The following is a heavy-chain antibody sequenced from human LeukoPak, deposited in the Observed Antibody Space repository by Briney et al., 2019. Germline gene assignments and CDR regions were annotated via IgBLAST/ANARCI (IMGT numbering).Heavy chain of an antibody. CDR3: ARASDSSGSYAPQHYFHY. CDR2: INPSGGST. CDR1: GYTFTTYY. D-gene: IGHD3-22*01. V-gene: IGHV1-46*03. J-gene: IGHJ4*02. Sequence: ASVKVSCKASGYTFTTYYMHWVPQAPGQGLEWMGIINPSGGSTSYAQKFQGRVTMTRHTSTSTVYMELSSLRSEDTAVYYCARASDSSGSYAPQHYFHYGGQGTPVTVSS.